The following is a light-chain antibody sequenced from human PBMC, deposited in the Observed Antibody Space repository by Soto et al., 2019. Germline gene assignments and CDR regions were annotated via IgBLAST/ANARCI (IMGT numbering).Light chain of an antibody. CDR2: GNS. Sequence: QSVLTQPPSVSGAPGQRVTISCTGSSSNIGAGYDVHWYQQLPGTAPKLLIYGNSNRPSGVPDRFPGSKSGTSASLAITGLQAEDEADYYCQSYDSSLSAVFGGGTQLTVL. CDR1: SSNIGAGYD. J-gene: IGLJ7*01. CDR3: QSYDSSLSAV. V-gene: IGLV1-40*01.